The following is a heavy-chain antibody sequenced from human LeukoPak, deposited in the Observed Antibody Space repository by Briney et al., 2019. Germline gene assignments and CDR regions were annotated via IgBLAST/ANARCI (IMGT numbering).Heavy chain of an antibody. Sequence: GALKPSFAASGFPLSSNYISLVRPAPGKGVGWVSVIYSGGSTYYADSVKGRFTISRDNSKNTLYLQMNSLRAEDTAVYYCARDYYDSSGAGSLWGQGTLVTVSS. CDR1: GFPLSSNY. D-gene: IGHD3-22*01. V-gene: IGHV3-53*05. CDR3: ARDYYDSSGAGSL. J-gene: IGHJ4*02. CDR2: IYSGGST.